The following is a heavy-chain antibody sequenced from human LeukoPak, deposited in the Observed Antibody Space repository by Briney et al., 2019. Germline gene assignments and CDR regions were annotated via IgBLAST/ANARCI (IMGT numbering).Heavy chain of an antibody. V-gene: IGHV3-11*04. CDR2: ISSSGSTI. J-gene: IGHJ4*02. Sequence: GTLSLTCTVSGGSINTPNYYWGWIRQAPGKGLEWVSYISSSGSTIYYADSVKGRFTVSRDNSKNTLYLQMNSLRAEDTAVFYCARGARKGDDYGGFFDYWGQGTLVTVSS. CDR1: GGSINTPNYY. CDR3: ARGARKGDDYGGFFDY. D-gene: IGHD4-23*01.